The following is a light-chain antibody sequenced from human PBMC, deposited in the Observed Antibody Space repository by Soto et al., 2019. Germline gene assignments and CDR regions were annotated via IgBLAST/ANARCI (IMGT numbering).Light chain of an antibody. V-gene: IGLV2-23*02. CDR3: CSFAGRRFLYG. CDR2: DVT. Sequence: QSALTQPASVSGSPGQSITISCTGTSSDVGGYNLVSWYQQHPGRAPKLMIYDVTKRPSGVSNRFSGSKSGNTASLTISGLQAEDEADYYCCSFAGRRFLYGFGSGTKLTVL. J-gene: IGLJ1*01. CDR1: SSDVGGYNL.